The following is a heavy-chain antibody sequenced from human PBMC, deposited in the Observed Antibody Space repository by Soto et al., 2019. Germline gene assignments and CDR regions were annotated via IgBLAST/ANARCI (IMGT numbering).Heavy chain of an antibody. D-gene: IGHD4-17*01. Sequence: GGSLRLSCAASGFTFTSYTMHWVRQAPGKGLEWVAVMSYDGTRTDYVDAVKGRFTISRDTSKNALYLQMNNLRPDDTAMYYCARDRAYGDPNWFDPWGQGTLVTISS. CDR2: MSYDGTRT. V-gene: IGHV3-30-3*01. CDR3: ARDRAYGDPNWFDP. J-gene: IGHJ5*02. CDR1: GFTFTSYT.